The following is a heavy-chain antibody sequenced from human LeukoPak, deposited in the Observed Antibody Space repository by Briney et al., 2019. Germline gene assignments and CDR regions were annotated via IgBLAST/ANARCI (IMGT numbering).Heavy chain of an antibody. CDR3: ATVPGITPYGEVVDY. Sequence: KSGGSLTLSCVVSGFTVSKARMNWVRLAPGKGLEWIGRIESASDGGTADYAAPVKGRFSISRDDSTNTVHLHMSGLKTEDTALYYCATVPGITPYGEVVDYWGQGTLVTISS. CDR1: GFTVSKAR. J-gene: IGHJ4*02. CDR2: IESASDGGTA. V-gene: IGHV3-15*04. D-gene: IGHD3-3*01.